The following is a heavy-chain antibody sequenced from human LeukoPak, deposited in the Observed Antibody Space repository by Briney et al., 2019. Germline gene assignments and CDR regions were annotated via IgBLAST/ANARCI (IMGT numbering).Heavy chain of an antibody. CDR3: AKGGYSSSWDPPDYYYGMDV. J-gene: IGHJ6*02. V-gene: IGHV3-21*04. CDR1: GFTFRTYT. D-gene: IGHD6-13*01. Sequence: PGGSLRLSCAASGFTFRTYTLHWVRQDPGKGLEWVAGISSSSDYIYYAESVKGRFTISRDNSKNTLYLQMNSLRAEDTAVYYCAKGGYSSSWDPPDYYYGMDVWGQGTTVTVSS. CDR2: ISSSSDYI.